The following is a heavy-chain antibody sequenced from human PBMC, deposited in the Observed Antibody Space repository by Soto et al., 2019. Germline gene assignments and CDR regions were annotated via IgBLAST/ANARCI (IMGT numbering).Heavy chain of an antibody. D-gene: IGHD4-17*01. J-gene: IGHJ6*02. CDR1: GGSISSDHYH. CDR2: IHYSGSV. V-gene: IGHV4-30-4*01. Sequence: QVQLQESGPGLVRPSQTLSLTCTVSGGSISSDHYHWTWIRQTPGKGLERIGYIHYSGSVYYNPSLQSRVTMSVDTSKNLFSLKLSSVTAADTAVYFCVREDDGGDRDYYGLDVWGQGTTVTVSS. CDR3: VREDDGGDRDYYGLDV.